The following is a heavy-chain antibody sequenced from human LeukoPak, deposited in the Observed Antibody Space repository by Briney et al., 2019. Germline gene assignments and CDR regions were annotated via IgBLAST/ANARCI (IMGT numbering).Heavy chain of an antibody. V-gene: IGHV4-59*01. CDR3: ARVNRVRVPGGAGYYYYMEV. D-gene: IGHD2-8*02. CDR1: GGSISSYY. CDR2: IYYSGST. Sequence: SETLSLTCTVSGGSISSYYWSWIRQPPGKGLEWIGYIYYSGSTNYNPSLKSRVTISVDTSKNQFSLKLSSVTAADTAVYYCARVNRVRVPGGAGYYYYMEVWGKGTTVTVSS. J-gene: IGHJ6*03.